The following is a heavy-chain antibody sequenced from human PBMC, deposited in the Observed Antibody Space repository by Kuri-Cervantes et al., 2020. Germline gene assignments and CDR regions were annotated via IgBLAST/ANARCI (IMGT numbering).Heavy chain of an antibody. Sequence: ASVKVSCKASGGTFSSYAISWVRQAPGQGLEWMGIINPSGGSTSYAQKFQDRVTMTTDTSTSTAYMELTSLTSDDTAVYYCAKVAQAYFDYWGQGTLVTVSS. V-gene: IGHV1-46*01. CDR1: GGTFSSYA. CDR2: INPSGGST. J-gene: IGHJ4*02. CDR3: AKVAQAYFDY.